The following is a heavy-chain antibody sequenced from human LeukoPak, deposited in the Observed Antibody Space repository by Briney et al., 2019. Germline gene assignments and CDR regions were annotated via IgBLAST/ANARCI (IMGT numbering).Heavy chain of an antibody. CDR3: VRDAHATPTTTGWLDP. D-gene: IGHD1-1*01. Sequence: QPGGSLRLSCAASGFTFSNYAINWVRQAPGEGLEWVSSITGSGRKTYYTDSVKGRFTISRDDAKNSLSLQMNSLRAEDTAVYYCVRDAHATPTTTGWLDPWGQGTLVIVSS. CDR1: GFTFSNYA. V-gene: IGHV3-48*03. CDR2: ITGSGRKT. J-gene: IGHJ5*02.